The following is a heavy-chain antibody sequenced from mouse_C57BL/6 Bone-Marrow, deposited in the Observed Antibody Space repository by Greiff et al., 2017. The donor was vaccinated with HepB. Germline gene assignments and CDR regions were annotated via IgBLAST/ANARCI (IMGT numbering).Heavy chain of an antibody. CDR3: ARGDYGSSYPYFDY. V-gene: IGHV5-16*01. J-gene: IGHJ2*01. Sequence: EVQVVESEGGLVQPGSSMKLSCTASGFTFSDYYMAWVRQVPEKGLVWVANINYDGSSTYYLDSLKSRFIISRDNAKNILYLQMSSLKSEDTATYYCARGDYGSSYPYFDYWGQGTTLTVSS. D-gene: IGHD1-1*01. CDR2: INYDGSST. CDR1: GFTFSDYY.